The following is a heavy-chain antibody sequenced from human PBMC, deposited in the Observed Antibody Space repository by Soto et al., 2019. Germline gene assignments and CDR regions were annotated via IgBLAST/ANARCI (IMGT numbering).Heavy chain of an antibody. Sequence: PSETLSLTCAVSGGSISSGGYSWSWIRQPPGKGLEWIGYMYHSGNTYYNPSLKSRVTVSVDTAKNQFSLKLSSVTAADTAVYYCARRWGAAVDYWGQGTLVTVSS. D-gene: IGHD1-26*01. CDR2: MYHSGNT. J-gene: IGHJ4*02. V-gene: IGHV4-30-2*01. CDR1: GGSISSGGYS. CDR3: ARRWGAAVDY.